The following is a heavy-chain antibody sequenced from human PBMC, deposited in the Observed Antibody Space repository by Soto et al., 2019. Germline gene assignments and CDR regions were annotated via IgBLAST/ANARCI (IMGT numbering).Heavy chain of an antibody. CDR1: GFTFSSSA. CDR3: ARLTANYFYIDV. V-gene: IGHV3-23*01. D-gene: IGHD2-21*02. J-gene: IGHJ6*03. CDR2: ISGSGGST. Sequence: GWSLRLSCAASGFTFSSSAMSWVRQAPGKGLEWVSTISGSGGSTYYADSVKGRFTISRDNSKNTLYLQMNSLRAEDTAAFYCARLTANYFYIDVWGKGTTVTVSS.